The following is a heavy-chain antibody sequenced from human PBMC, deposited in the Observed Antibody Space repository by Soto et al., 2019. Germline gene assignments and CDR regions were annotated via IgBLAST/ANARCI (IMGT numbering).Heavy chain of an antibody. CDR1: GFTFGDYA. D-gene: IGHD6-13*01. CDR3: TKSRGSGYQSPFIYAMHV. J-gene: IGHJ6*02. V-gene: IGHV3-49*03. CDR2: IRSKAYGGTT. Sequence: GRSLRLSCTASGFTFGDYAMSWFRQALGEGLEWVGFIRSKAYGGTTEYAASVKGRFTISRDDYKSIAYLQMNSLKTEDTAVYYCTKSRGSGYQSPFIYAMHVWGQGTTVTV.